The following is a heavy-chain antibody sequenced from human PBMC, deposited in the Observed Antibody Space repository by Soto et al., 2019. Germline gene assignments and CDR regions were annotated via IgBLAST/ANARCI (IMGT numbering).Heavy chain of an antibody. CDR2: INAGNGNT. V-gene: IGHV1-3*01. CDR1: GYTFTSYA. CDR3: ARGCDILTGYYLRCYFDY. D-gene: IGHD3-9*01. Sequence: ASVKVSCKASGYTFTSYAMHWVRQAPGQRLEWMGWINAGNGNTKYSQEFQGRVTITRDTSASTAYMELSSLRSEDTAVYYCARGCDILTGYYLRCYFDYWGQGTLVTVSS. J-gene: IGHJ4*02.